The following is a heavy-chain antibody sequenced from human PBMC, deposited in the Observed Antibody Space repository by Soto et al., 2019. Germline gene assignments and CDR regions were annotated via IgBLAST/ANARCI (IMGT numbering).Heavy chain of an antibody. J-gene: IGHJ5*02. D-gene: IGHD3-3*01. Sequence: PSETLSLTCTVSAASFSKYYWSWIRQPPGKGLEWIGYIYFNGNTNYNPSLKRRVTISIDTSKNQFSLKLSSVTAADTAVYYCARDNYDFWSGYPNWFDPWGQGTLVTVSS. CDR3: ARDNYDFWSGYPNWFDP. CDR2: IYFNGNT. V-gene: IGHV4-59*01. CDR1: AASFSKYY.